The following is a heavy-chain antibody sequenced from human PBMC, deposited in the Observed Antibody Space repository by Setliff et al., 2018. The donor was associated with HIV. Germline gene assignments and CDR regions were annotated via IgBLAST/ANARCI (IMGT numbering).Heavy chain of an antibody. CDR2: ISWSGGIT. V-gene: IGHV3-23*01. J-gene: IGHJ5*02. CDR3: ARDRVLFGWFDP. Sequence: GGSLRLSCAASGFTFEDYGMSWVRQVPGKGLEWVSGISWSGGITYYTDSVKGRFTISRDNSKNTLYLQMNSLRVEDTAVYYCARDRVLFGWFDPWGQGTRVTVSS. CDR1: GFTFEDYG. D-gene: IGHD2-15*01.